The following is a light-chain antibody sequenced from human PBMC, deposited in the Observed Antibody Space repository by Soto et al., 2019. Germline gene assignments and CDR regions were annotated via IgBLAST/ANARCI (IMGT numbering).Light chain of an antibody. CDR1: QTVLYSSNNKNY. V-gene: IGKV4-1*01. Sequence: DFVMTQSPDSLAVSLGERATINCKSSQTVLYSSNNKNYLAWYQQKPGQPPKLLIYWASTRESGVPDRFSGSGSGTDFTLTISSLQAEDVAVYYCQQYYSPSWTFGQGTKVDIK. CDR2: WAS. J-gene: IGKJ1*01. CDR3: QQYYSPSWT.